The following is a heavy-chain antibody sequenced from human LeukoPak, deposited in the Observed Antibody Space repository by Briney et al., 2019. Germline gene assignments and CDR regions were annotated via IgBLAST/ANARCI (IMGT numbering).Heavy chain of an antibody. CDR1: GFSLSTSGVG. V-gene: IGHV2-5*01. D-gene: IGHD3-9*01. CDR3: VHTYYDILTGYVHYFDY. Sequence: SGPTLVKPTQTLTLTCTFSGFSLSTSGVGVGWIRQPPGKALEWLALIYWNDDKRYSPSLKSRLTITKDTSKNQVVLTMTNMDPVDTATYYCVHTYYDILTGYVHYFDYWGQGTLVTVSS. J-gene: IGHJ4*02. CDR2: IYWNDDK.